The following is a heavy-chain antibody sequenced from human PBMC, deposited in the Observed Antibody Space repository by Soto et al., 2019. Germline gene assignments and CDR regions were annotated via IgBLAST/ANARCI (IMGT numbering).Heavy chain of an antibody. Sequence: QGQLVQSGAEVKKPGASVKVSCKASGYTFTGYYIHWVRQAPGQGLEWMGWINPKSGVTNYVQKFQGRVTMITDTSISTAYMELSRLRSDDTAVYYCARDMAYGDFLPALFWGQGTLVTVSS. J-gene: IGHJ4*02. CDR1: GYTFTGYY. D-gene: IGHD4-17*01. CDR2: INPKSGVT. CDR3: ARDMAYGDFLPALF. V-gene: IGHV1-2*02.